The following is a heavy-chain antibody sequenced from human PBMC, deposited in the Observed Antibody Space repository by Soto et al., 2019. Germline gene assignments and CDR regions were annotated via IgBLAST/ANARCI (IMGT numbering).Heavy chain of an antibody. CDR3: ARRGYSYGYYYYYGMDV. CDR2: IYPGDSDT. J-gene: IGHJ6*02. Sequence: LKISCKGSGYSFTSYWIGWVRQMPGKGLEWMGIIYPGDSDTRYSPSFQGQVTISADKSISTAYLQWSSLKASDTAKYYCARRGYSYGYYYYYGMDVWGQGTTVTV. D-gene: IGHD5-18*01. V-gene: IGHV5-51*01. CDR1: GYSFTSYW.